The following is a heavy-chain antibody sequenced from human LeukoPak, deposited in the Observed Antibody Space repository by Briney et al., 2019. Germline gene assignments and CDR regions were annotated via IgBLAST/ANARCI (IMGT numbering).Heavy chain of an antibody. D-gene: IGHD1-14*01. V-gene: IGHV3-30-3*01. Sequence: GGSLRLSCAASGFTFSSYAMHWVRQAPGKGLEWVAVISYDGSNKYYADFVKGRFTISRDNSKNALYLQMNSLRAEDTAVYYCAKDLVTWDRGTINDYWGQGTLVTVSS. J-gene: IGHJ4*02. CDR1: GFTFSSYA. CDR2: ISYDGSNK. CDR3: AKDLVTWDRGTINDY.